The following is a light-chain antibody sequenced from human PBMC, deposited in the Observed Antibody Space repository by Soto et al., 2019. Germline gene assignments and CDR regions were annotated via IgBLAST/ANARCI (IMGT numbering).Light chain of an antibody. CDR2: DAS. CDR1: QSISSW. J-gene: IGKJ1*01. V-gene: IGKV1-5*01. Sequence: DIPMTQSPSTLSASVGDRVTITCRTSQSISSWLAWYQQKPGKAPKLLIYDASSLESGVPSRFSGSGSGTEFTLTISCLHPDDFATYYCQHYSSVWAFGQGTKVDIK. CDR3: QHYSSVWA.